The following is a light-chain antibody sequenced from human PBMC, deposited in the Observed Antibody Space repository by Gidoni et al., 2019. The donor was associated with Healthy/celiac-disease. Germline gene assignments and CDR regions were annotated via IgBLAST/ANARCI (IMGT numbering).Light chain of an antibody. J-gene: IGLJ3*02. CDR1: SSNIGSNT. Sequence: GQRVTISCSGSSSNIGSNTVNWYQQLPGTAPKLLIYSNNQRPSGVPDRFSGSKSGTSASLAISGLQSEDEGDYYCAAWDDSLNGRVFGGGTKLTVL. CDR2: SNN. V-gene: IGLV1-44*01. CDR3: AAWDDSLNGRV.